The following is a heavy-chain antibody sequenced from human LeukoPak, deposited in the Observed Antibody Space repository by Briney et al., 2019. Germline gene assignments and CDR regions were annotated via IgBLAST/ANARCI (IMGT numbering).Heavy chain of an antibody. CDR3: ARGSYGVTWFDY. CDR1: GGSFSGYY. V-gene: IGHV4-34*01. Sequence: SETLSLTCAVYGGSFSGYYWSWIRQPPGKGLEWIGEINHSGSTNYNPSLKSRVTISVDTSKNQFSLKLSPVTAPHTAVYYCARGSYGVTWFDYWGQGTLVTVSS. CDR2: INHSGST. J-gene: IGHJ4*02. D-gene: IGHD3-10*01.